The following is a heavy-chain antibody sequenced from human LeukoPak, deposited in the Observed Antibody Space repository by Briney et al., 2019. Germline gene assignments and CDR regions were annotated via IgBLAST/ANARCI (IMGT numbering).Heavy chain of an antibody. Sequence: GGSLRFSCAASGFTFSSYAMSWVRQAPGKGLEWVSAISGSGGSTYYADSVKGRFTISRDNSKNTLYLQMNSLRAEDTAVYYCAKPWSLPAPTGYLGGMDVWGQGTTVTVSS. CDR1: GFTFSSYA. V-gene: IGHV3-23*01. J-gene: IGHJ6*02. D-gene: IGHD2-2*01. CDR2: ISGSGGST. CDR3: AKPWSLPAPTGYLGGMDV.